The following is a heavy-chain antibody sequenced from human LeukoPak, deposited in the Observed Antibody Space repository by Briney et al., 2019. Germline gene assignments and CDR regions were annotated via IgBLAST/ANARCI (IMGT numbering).Heavy chain of an antibody. V-gene: IGHV1-18*01. D-gene: IGHD1-26*01. CDR1: GYTFTSYG. CDR3: ARAVEWWELPQVMDV. CDR2: ISAYNGNT. J-gene: IGHJ6*02. Sequence: GASVKVSCKASGYTFTSYGISWVRQAPGQGLEWMGWISAYNGNTNYAQKLQGRVTMTTDTSTSTAYMELRSLRSDDTAVYYCARAVEWWELPQVMDVWGQGTTVTVSS.